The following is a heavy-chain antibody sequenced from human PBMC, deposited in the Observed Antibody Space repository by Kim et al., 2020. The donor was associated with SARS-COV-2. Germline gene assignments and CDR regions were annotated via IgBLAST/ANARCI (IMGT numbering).Heavy chain of an antibody. Sequence: SETLSLTCTVSGGSISSSSYYWGWIRQPPGKGLEWIGSIYYSGSTYYNPSLKSRVTISVDTSKNQFSLKLSSVTAADTAVYYCAIHSGSYSFVSWFDPWGQGTLVTVSS. CDR3: AIHSGSYSFVSWFDP. V-gene: IGHV4-39*01. J-gene: IGHJ5*02. CDR2: IYYSGST. D-gene: IGHD1-26*01. CDR1: GGSISSSSYY.